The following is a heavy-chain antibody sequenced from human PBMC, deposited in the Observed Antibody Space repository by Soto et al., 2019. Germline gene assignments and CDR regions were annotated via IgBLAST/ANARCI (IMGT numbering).Heavy chain of an antibody. CDR2: IFYSGTT. Sequence: SETLALTCTVSGGSIITSSYYWGWIRQPPGKGLEWIGSIFYSGTTYYNPSLKIRVTISVDTSKNQVSLKLSSVTVADTAVYYCARHALLRVPAAIGPWGQGALVTVSS. CDR3: ARHALLRVPAAIGP. J-gene: IGHJ5*02. V-gene: IGHV4-39*01. D-gene: IGHD2-2*01. CDR1: GGSIITSSYY.